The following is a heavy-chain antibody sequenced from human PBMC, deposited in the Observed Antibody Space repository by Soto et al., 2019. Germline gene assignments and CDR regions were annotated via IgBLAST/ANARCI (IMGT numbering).Heavy chain of an antibody. V-gene: IGHV3-66*01. D-gene: IGHD6-19*01. Sequence: EVQLVESGGGLVQPGGSLRLSCAASGFTVSSNYMSWVRQAPGKGLEWVSVIYSGGSTYYADSVKGRFTISRDNSKNTLYLHMTSQRSEDTAVYFCASALGYSRGWNYDYYGMDVWGQGTTVTVSS. J-gene: IGHJ6*02. CDR2: IYSGGST. CDR1: GFTVSSNY. CDR3: ASALGYSRGWNYDYYGMDV.